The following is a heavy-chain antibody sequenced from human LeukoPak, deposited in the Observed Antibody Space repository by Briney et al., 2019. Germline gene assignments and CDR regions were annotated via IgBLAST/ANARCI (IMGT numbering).Heavy chain of an antibody. V-gene: IGHV4-61*08. J-gene: IGHJ5*02. Sequence: SETLSLTCTVSGDSVSSSVYYWSWVRQPPGKGLEYIGYIYYTGSTNYNPSLKSRITMSVDTSKNQFSLKLSSVTAADTAVYYCARVSTNGVSNWFDPWGQGTLVTVSS. D-gene: IGHD2-8*01. CDR3: ARVSTNGVSNWFDP. CDR2: IYYTGST. CDR1: GDSVSSSVYY.